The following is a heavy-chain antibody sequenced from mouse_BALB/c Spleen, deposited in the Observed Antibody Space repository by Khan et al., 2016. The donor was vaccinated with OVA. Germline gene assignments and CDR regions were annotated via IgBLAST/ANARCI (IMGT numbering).Heavy chain of an antibody. J-gene: IGHJ3*01. V-gene: IGHV5-4*02. CDR3: ARGHYGDPFSY. D-gene: IGHD2-13*01. CDR2: ISDGSTYT. Sequence: EVELVESGGGLVKPGGSLKLSCAASGFTFSDYYMYWIRQTPEKRLEWVATISDGSTYTYYPDSVKGRFTISRDNAKTSLYLKMSSLKSEDTAIYYCARGHYGDPFSYWGQGTLVTVSA. CDR1: GFTFSDYY.